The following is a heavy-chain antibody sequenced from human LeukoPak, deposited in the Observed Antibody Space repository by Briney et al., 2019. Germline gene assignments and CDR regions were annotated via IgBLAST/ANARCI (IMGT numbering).Heavy chain of an antibody. J-gene: IGHJ5*02. CDR2: IIPIFGTA. V-gene: IGHV1-69*13. CDR1: GGTFSSYA. CDR3: ARPRLLYSSGWYGWFDP. D-gene: IGHD6-19*01. Sequence: SVKVSCKASGGTFSSYAISWVRQAPGQGLEWMGGIIPIFGTANYAQKFRGRVTITADESTSTAYMELSSLRSEDTAVYYCARPRLLYSSGWYGWFDPWGQGTLVTVSS.